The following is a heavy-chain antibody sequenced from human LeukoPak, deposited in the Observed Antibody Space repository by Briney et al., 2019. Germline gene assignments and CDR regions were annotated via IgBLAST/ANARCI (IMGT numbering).Heavy chain of an antibody. V-gene: IGHV4-59*01. CDR3: ARYDYDWFLDY. CDR2: IYYTVST. J-gene: IGHJ4*02. Sequence: TASETLSLTCTVSGGSISSYYWSWIRQPPGKGLEWIGYIYYTVSTNYNPSLKSRVTISLDTSNNQFSLRLSSVTAADTAVYYCARYDYDWFLDYWGQGTLVTVSS. CDR1: GGSISSYY. D-gene: IGHD3-22*01.